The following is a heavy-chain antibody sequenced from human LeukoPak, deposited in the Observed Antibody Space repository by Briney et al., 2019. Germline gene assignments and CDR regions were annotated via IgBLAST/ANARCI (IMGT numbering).Heavy chain of an antibody. D-gene: IGHD3-3*01. CDR2: ISGSGGST. J-gene: IGHJ4*02. Sequence: PGASLRLSCAASGFTFSSYAMSWVRQAPGKGLEWVSAISGSGGSTYYADSVKGRFTISRDNSKNTLYLQMNSLRAEDTAVYYCAKADYYDFWSGYFDYWGQGTLVTVSP. CDR3: AKADYYDFWSGYFDY. CDR1: GFTFSSYA. V-gene: IGHV3-23*01.